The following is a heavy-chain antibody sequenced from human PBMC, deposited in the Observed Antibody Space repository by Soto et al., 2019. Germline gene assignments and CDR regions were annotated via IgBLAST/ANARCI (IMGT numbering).Heavy chain of an antibody. Sequence: GGSLRLSWAASGFTFSSYAMSWVRQAPGKGLEWVSAISGSGGSTYYADSVKGRFTISRDNSKNTLYLQMNSLRAEDTAVYYCAKDPSGASYVLQYYFDYWGQGPLVTVSS. CDR1: GFTFSSYA. J-gene: IGHJ4*02. CDR2: ISGSGGST. CDR3: AKDPSGASYVLQYYFDY. V-gene: IGHV3-23*01. D-gene: IGHD3-10*02.